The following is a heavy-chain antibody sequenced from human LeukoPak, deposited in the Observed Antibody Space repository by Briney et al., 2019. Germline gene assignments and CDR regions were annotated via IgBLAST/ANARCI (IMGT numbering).Heavy chain of an antibody. CDR2: IYYSGST. CDR1: GGSISSGGYY. J-gene: IGHJ3*02. D-gene: IGHD2-2*01. Sequence: SETLSLTCTVSGGSISSGGYYWSWIRQHPGKGLEWIGYIYYSGSTYYNPSLKSRVTTSVDTSKNQFSLKLSSVTAADTAAYYCARDLKVLRVVPAAAYAFDIWGQGTMVTVSS. CDR3: ARDLKVLRVVPAAAYAFDI. V-gene: IGHV4-31*03.